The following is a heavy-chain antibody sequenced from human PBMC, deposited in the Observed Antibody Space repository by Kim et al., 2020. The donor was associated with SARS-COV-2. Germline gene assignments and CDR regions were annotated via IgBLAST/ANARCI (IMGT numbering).Heavy chain of an antibody. V-gene: IGHV4-39*01. D-gene: IGHD3-10*01. CDR1: GGSISSSSYY. J-gene: IGHJ6*01. CDR2: IYYSGST. CDR3: ARRALYGSGSYYSFYY. Sequence: SETLSLTCTVSGGSISSSSYYWGWIRQPPGKGLEWIGSIYYSGSTYYNPSLKSRVTISVDTSKNQFSLKLSSVTAADTAVYYCARRALYGSGSYYSFYY.